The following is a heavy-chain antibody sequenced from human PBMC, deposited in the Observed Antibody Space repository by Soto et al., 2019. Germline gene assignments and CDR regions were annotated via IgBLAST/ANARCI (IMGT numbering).Heavy chain of an antibody. D-gene: IGHD3-10*01. CDR1: GGSISPFY. Sequence: SETLSLTCTASGGSISPFYWSLLRQSPGKGLEWIGYSYRGGSNYNPSLKSRLTISVDTSKNQFSLKLSSVTTAGTAVYYCVRVPSLWLGELYWGQGTLVTVSS. J-gene: IGHJ4*02. CDR3: VRVPSLWLGELY. CDR2: SYRGGS. V-gene: IGHV4-59*01.